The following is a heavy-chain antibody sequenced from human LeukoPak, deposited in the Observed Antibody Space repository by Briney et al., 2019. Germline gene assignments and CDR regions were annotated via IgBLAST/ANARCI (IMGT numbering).Heavy chain of an antibody. CDR2: ISGSGGST. J-gene: IGHJ4*02. CDR1: GFTFSSYA. V-gene: IGHV3-23*01. CDR3: AKDQATMIVVVTHFDY. D-gene: IGHD3-22*01. Sequence: ETGGSLRLSCAASGFTFSSYAMSWVRQAPGKGLEWVSAISGSGGSTYYADSVKGRFTISRDNSKDTLYLQMNSLRAEDTAVYYCAKDQATMIVVVTHFDYWGQGTLVTVSS.